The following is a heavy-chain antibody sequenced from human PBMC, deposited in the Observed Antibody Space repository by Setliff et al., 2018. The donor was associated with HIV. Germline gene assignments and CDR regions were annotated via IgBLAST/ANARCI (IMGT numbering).Heavy chain of an antibody. CDR1: GGSLSDHY. CDR3: ARVRLTMIMMVDYFDQ. V-gene: IGHV4-34*01. J-gene: IGHJ4*02. Sequence: SETLSLTCAVYGGSLSDHYWSWIRQPPGKGLEWIGEINHSGSTNYNPSLRSRVSISVDTSKNQFSLRLSSVTAADTAVYYCARVRLTMIMMVDYFDQWGQGTLVTVSS. D-gene: IGHD3-22*01. CDR2: INHSGST.